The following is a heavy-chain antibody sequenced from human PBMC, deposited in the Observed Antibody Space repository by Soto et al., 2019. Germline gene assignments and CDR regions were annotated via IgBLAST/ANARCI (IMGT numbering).Heavy chain of an antibody. D-gene: IGHD3-22*01. CDR3: ANSVTMIVVVSQEDAFDI. V-gene: IGHV3-23*01. J-gene: IGHJ3*02. Sequence: WGSLRLSCAASGFTFSSYAMSWVRQAPGKGLEWVSAISGSGGSTYYADSVKGRFTISRDNSKNTLYLQMNSLRAEDTAVYYCANSVTMIVVVSQEDAFDIWGQGTMVTVSS. CDR1: GFTFSSYA. CDR2: ISGSGGST.